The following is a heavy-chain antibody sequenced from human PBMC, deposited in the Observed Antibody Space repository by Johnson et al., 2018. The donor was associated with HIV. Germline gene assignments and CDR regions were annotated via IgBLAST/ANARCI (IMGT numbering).Heavy chain of an antibody. CDR2: VYSEGNT. D-gene: IGHD5-18*01. Sequence: VQLVESGGGLVQPGGSLRLSCAASGLTVSTNYMSWVRQAPGRGLEWVAVVYSEGNTYYADSVKDRFTISRDNSNNMVYLQMDSLRHEDTAVYYCAILPSGNSRYDLDIWGQGTMVTVSS. V-gene: IGHV3-66*04. CDR3: AILPSGNSRYDLDI. J-gene: IGHJ3*02. CDR1: GLTVSTNY.